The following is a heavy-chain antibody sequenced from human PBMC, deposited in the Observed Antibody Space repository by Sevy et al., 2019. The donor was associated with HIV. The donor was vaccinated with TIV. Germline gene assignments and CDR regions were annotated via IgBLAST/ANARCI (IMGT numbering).Heavy chain of an antibody. CDR2: IKADGSDK. Sequence: GGSLRLSCAASGFTFSANWMNWVRQAPGKGLEWVANIKADGSDKHYVDSVEGRFTISRDNAKNLLFLQMNSLRVEDTAVYYCGHGRFGRFEAWGQGTLVTVSS. CDR3: GHGRFGRFEA. D-gene: IGHD3-16*01. J-gene: IGHJ4*02. V-gene: IGHV3-7*01. CDR1: GFTFSANW.